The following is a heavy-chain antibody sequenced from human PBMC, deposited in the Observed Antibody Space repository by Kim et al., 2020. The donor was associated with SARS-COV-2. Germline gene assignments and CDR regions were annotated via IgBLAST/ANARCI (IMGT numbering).Heavy chain of an antibody. J-gene: IGHJ4*02. V-gene: IGHV3-7*01. Sequence: DKYYVDSVTGRFTISRDNARNSLYLQMNSLRADDTAVYFCARGTAIPGLYYWGQGTLVTVSS. CDR3: ARGTAIPGLYY. D-gene: IGHD2-21*02. CDR2: DK.